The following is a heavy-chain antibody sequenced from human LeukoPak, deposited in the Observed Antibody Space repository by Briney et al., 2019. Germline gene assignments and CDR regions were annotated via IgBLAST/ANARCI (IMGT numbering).Heavy chain of an antibody. Sequence: SETLSLTCAVYGGSFSGYYWSWIRQPPGKGLEWIGEINHSGSTNYNPSLKSRVTISVDTSKNQFSLKLSSVAAADTAVYYCARGPWDILTGPGGWFDPWGQGTLVTVSS. J-gene: IGHJ5*02. CDR1: GGSFSGYY. D-gene: IGHD3-9*01. V-gene: IGHV4-34*01. CDR3: ARGPWDILTGPGGWFDP. CDR2: INHSGST.